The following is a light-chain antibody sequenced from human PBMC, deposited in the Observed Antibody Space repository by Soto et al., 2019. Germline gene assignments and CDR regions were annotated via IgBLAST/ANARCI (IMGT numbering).Light chain of an antibody. V-gene: IGLV1-40*01. CDR3: QSYDSSLSAHVV. J-gene: IGLJ2*01. CDR2: INN. CDR1: SSNIGAGFD. Sequence: QPVLTQPPSVSGAPGQRVTISCTGSSSNIGAGFDVHWYQQLPGAAPKLLIYINNNRPSGVPDRFSGSKSGTSASLAITGLQAEDEADYYCQSYDSSLSAHVVFGGGTKVTVL.